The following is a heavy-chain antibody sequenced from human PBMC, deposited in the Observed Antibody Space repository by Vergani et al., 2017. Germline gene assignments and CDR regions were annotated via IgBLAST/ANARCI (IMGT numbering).Heavy chain of an antibody. CDR3: ARDRVYSYGYYYYYYGMDV. J-gene: IGHJ6*02. Sequence: EVQLVESGGGLVQPGGSLRLSCAASGFTFSSYSMNWVRQAPGKGLEWVSYISSSSSTIYYADSVKGRFTISRDNAKNSLYLQMNSLRAEDTAVYYCARDRVYSYGYYYYYYGMDVWGQGTTVTVSS. D-gene: IGHD5-18*01. V-gene: IGHV3-48*01. CDR1: GFTFSSYS. CDR2: ISSSSSTI.